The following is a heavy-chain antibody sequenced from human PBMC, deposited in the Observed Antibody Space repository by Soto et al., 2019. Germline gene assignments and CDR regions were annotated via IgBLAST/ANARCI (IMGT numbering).Heavy chain of an antibody. J-gene: IGHJ6*02. CDR3: ASREHDVIGGYYYYAMDV. Sequence: QVQLVQSGAEVKKPGSSVKVSCKASGGTFSTYAISWVRQAPGQGLEWMGGIIPIFGTADYAQKFQGRVTITADESTSTAYMELSSLRAEDTAVYYCASREHDVIGGYYYYAMDVWGQGTTVTVSS. CDR2: IIPIFGTA. V-gene: IGHV1-69*12. CDR1: GGTFSTYA. D-gene: IGHD1-26*01.